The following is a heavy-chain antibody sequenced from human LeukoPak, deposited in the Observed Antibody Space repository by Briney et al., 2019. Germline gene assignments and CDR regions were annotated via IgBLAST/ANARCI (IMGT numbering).Heavy chain of an antibody. Sequence: PSETLSLTCTVSGGSVSSGSYYWRWIRQPPGTGLEWIGYIYYSGSTNYNPSLKSRVPISVNTSKNQFSLKLSSVTAADTAVYYCAREWDGPSDHWGQGTLVTVSS. V-gene: IGHV4-61*01. CDR3: AREWDGPSDH. CDR2: IYYSGST. D-gene: IGHD1-26*01. CDR1: GGSVSSGSYY. J-gene: IGHJ5*02.